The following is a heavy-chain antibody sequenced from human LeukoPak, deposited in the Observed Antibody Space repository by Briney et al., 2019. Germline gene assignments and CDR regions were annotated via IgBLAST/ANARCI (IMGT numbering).Heavy chain of an antibody. CDR2: ISAYNGNT. D-gene: IGHD3-16*02. Sequence: GASVKVSCKASGYTFTSYGISWVRQAPGQGLEWMGWISAYNGNTNYAQKLQGRVTMTTDTSTSTAYMELRSLRSDDTAVYYCARDELLDRDDYVWGSYRLFDYWGQGTLVTVSS. V-gene: IGHV1-18*01. CDR3: ARDELLDRDDYVWGSYRLFDY. CDR1: GYTFTSYG. J-gene: IGHJ4*02.